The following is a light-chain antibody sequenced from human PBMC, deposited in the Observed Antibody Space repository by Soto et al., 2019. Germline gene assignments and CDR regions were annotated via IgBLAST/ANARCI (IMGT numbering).Light chain of an antibody. V-gene: IGKV1-5*01. CDR1: QSIRSW. J-gene: IGKJ1*01. CDR3: QQYTLYLET. Sequence: DIQMTQSPSTLSASVGDRVTITCRASQSIRSWLAWYQHKPGKAPKLLIYDASSLESGVPSRFSGSGSGTEFTLTISSLQPDDFATYYCQQYTLYLETFGQGTKVDIK. CDR2: DAS.